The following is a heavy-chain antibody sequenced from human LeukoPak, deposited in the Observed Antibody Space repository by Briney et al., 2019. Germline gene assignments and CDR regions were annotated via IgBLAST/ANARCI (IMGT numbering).Heavy chain of an antibody. CDR2: ISFDGSNQ. D-gene: IGHD3-3*01. CDR1: GFTFNTYV. Sequence: HPGRSLRLSCATSGFTFNTYVMHWVRQAPGKGLEWVAAISFDGSNQFYADSVKGRFAISRDNSKTTLYLQTNSLRPEDTAVYYCAKGALEWLLYYFDYWGQGTLVTVSS. V-gene: IGHV3-30*09. CDR3: AKGALEWLLYYFDY. J-gene: IGHJ4*02.